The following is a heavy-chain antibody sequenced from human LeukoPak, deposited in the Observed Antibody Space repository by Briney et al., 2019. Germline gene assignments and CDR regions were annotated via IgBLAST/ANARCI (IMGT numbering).Heavy chain of an antibody. CDR2: IYWNDDK. V-gene: IGHV2-5*01. Sequence: SGPTLVNPTQTLTLTCTFSGFTLSTSGVGVGWIRQPPGKALEWLALIYWNDDKRYSPSLKSRLAITKDTSKNQVVLTMTNMDPVDTATYYCARFLGYCSGGSCAARSFDYWGQGTLVTVSS. CDR3: ARFLGYCSGGSCAARSFDY. D-gene: IGHD2-15*01. CDR1: GFTLSTSGVG. J-gene: IGHJ4*02.